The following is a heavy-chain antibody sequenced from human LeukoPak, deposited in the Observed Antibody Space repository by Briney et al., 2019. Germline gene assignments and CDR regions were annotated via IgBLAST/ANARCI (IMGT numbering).Heavy chain of an antibody. CDR3: ARSHGSGSYYNLNDY. J-gene: IGHJ4*02. CDR1: GGSISSGSYY. CDR2: IYTSGST. V-gene: IGHV4-61*02. D-gene: IGHD3-10*01. Sequence: PSETLSLTCTVSGGSISSGSYYWSWIRQPAGKGLEWIGRIYTSGSTNYNPSLKSRVTMSVDTSKNQFSLKLSSVTAADTAVYYCARSHGSGSYYNLNDYWGQGTLVTVSS.